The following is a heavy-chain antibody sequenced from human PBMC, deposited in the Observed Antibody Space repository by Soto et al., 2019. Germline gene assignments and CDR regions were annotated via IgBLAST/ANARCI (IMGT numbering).Heavy chain of an antibody. Sequence: ASVKVSCKASGYTFTSYGISWVRQAPGQGLEWMGWISAYNGNTNYAQKLQGRVTMTTDTSTSTAYMELRSLRSDDTAVYYCARTSIPTGDYGFIPPGSDYWGQGTLVTVSS. CDR3: ARTSIPTGDYGFIPPGSDY. CDR2: ISAYNGNT. J-gene: IGHJ4*02. D-gene: IGHD4-17*01. V-gene: IGHV1-18*01. CDR1: GYTFTSYG.